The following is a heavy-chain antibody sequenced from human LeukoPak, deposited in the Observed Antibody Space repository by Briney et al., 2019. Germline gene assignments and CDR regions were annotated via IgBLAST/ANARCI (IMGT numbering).Heavy chain of an antibody. V-gene: IGHV3-7*05. Sequence: GGSLRLSCAASGFTFSNYWMTWVRQAPGKGLEWVANINQDGSEKDYVDSVKGRVTISRDNSKNTLSVQMNSLRAEDTAVYFCAKRGAVASNTDAYDIWGQGTMVTVSS. D-gene: IGHD6-19*01. J-gene: IGHJ3*02. CDR2: INQDGSEK. CDR3: AKRGAVASNTDAYDI. CDR1: GFTFSNYW.